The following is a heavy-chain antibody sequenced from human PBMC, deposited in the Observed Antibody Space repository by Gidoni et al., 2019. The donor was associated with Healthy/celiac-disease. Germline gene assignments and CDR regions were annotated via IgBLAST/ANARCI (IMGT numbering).Heavy chain of an antibody. CDR2: IIPIFGTA. CDR3: ARMAALGDSLDI. Sequence: QVHLLQSGAEVKKPGSSVMVSCKASGGPFSSYAISWVRQAPGQGLEWMGGIIPIFGTANYAQKFQGRVTVTADESTSTAYMELRRLRSEGTAVYYGARMAALGDSLDIWGQGTMVTVSS. CDR1: GGPFSSYA. J-gene: IGHJ3*02. V-gene: IGHV1-69*01. D-gene: IGHD2-21*01.